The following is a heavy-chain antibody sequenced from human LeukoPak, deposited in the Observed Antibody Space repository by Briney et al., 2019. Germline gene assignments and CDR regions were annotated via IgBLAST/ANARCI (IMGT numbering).Heavy chain of an antibody. D-gene: IGHD6-19*01. V-gene: IGHV1-18*01. Sequence: APVKVSCKASGYTFTSYGISWARRAPGQGLEWMGWISSYNGNADYAQKLQGRVTMTTDTSTSTAYMELRSLRSDDTAVYYCARGDNGWAFDYWGQGTLVTVSS. CDR3: ARGDNGWAFDY. J-gene: IGHJ4*02. CDR2: ISSYNGNA. CDR1: GYTFTSYG.